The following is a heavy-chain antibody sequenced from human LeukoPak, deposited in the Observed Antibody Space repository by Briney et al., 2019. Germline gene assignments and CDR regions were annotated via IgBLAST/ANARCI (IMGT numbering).Heavy chain of an antibody. V-gene: IGHV4-34*01. CDR1: GGSFSGYY. J-gene: IGHJ6*03. CDR2: INHSGST. CDR3: ARVQSFRGLLVVYAPTYYYYYMDV. Sequence: SETLSLTCAVYGGSFSGYYWSWIRQPPGKGLEWIEEINHSGSTNYNPSLKSRVTISVDTSKNQFSLKLSSVTAADTAVYYCARVQSFRGLLVVYAPTYYYYYMDVWGKGTTVTVSS. D-gene: IGHD2-8*02.